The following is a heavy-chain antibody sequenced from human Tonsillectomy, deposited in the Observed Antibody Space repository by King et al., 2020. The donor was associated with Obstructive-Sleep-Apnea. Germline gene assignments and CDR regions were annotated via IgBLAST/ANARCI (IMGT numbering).Heavy chain of an antibody. CDR3: AKDIGPSVFGSYFDY. J-gene: IGHJ4*02. D-gene: IGHD2-21*01. CDR2: ISWDGGGT. V-gene: IGHV3-43*01. Sequence: VQLVESGGVVVQPGGSLRLSCAASGFTFDDYTMHWVRQAPGKGLEWVSLISWDGGGTYYTDSVRGRFTISRDNSKNFLYLQMNSLRTEDTALYFCAKDIGPSVFGSYFDYWGQGTLVTVSS. CDR1: GFTFDDYT.